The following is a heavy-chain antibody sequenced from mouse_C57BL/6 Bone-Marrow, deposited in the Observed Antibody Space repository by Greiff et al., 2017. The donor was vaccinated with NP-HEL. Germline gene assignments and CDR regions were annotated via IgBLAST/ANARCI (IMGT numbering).Heavy chain of an antibody. CDR3: ARLRWESYFDV. D-gene: IGHD2-3*01. CDR2: IYPRSGNT. CDR1: GYTFTSYG. V-gene: IGHV1-81*01. Sequence: QVQLQQSGAELARPGASVKLSCKASGYTFTSYGISWVKQSTGQGLEWIGEIYPRSGNTYYNEKFKGKATLTADISSSTAYMELSSMTSEDSAVYFCARLRWESYFDVWGTGTTVTVSS. J-gene: IGHJ1*03.